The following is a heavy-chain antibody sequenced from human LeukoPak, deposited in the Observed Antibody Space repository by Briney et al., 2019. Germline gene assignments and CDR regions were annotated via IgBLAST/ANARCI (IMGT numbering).Heavy chain of an antibody. CDR3: ASHDYGPPLDY. J-gene: IGHJ4*02. D-gene: IGHD4-17*01. CDR2: IIPIFGTA. Sequence: SVKVSCKASGGTFSSYAISWVRQAPGQGLEWMGGIIPIFGTANYAQKFQGRVTITADKSTSTAYMELSSLRSEDTAVYYCASHDYGPPLDYWGQGTLVTVSS. V-gene: IGHV1-69*06. CDR1: GGTFSSYA.